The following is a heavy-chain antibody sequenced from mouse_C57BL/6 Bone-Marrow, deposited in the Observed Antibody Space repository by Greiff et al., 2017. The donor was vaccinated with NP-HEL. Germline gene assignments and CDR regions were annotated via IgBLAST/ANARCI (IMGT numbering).Heavy chain of an antibody. Sequence: QVQLQQPGAELVRPGTSVKLSCKASGYTFTSYWMHWVKQRPGQGLEWIGVIDPSDSYTNYNQKFKGKATLTVDTSSSTAYMQLSSLTSEDSAVYYSAIYYDYDYWGQGTTLTVSS. CDR2: IDPSDSYT. CDR3: AIYYDYDY. V-gene: IGHV1-59*01. D-gene: IGHD2-4*01. J-gene: IGHJ2*01. CDR1: GYTFTSYW.